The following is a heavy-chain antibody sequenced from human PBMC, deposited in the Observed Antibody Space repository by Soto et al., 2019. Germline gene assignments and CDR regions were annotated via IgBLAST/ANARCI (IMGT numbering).Heavy chain of an antibody. Sequence: VASVKVSCKASGDTRTDFSMHWVRQAPGQRPEWMGWLSVGNGDTKYSQKFQGRVTITRDTSARTAYMELSNLRSEDTAVYYCATSEGDCGGGSCYNYFYYYGMDVWGQGTTVTVSS. CDR2: LSVGNGDT. D-gene: IGHD2-15*01. J-gene: IGHJ6*02. CDR3: ATSEGDCGGGSCYNYFYYYGMDV. CDR1: GDTRTDFS. V-gene: IGHV1-3*01.